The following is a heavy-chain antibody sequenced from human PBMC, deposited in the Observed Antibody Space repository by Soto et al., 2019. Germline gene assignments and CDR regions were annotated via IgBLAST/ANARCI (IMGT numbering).Heavy chain of an antibody. V-gene: IGHV4-34*01. CDR2: INHSGST. CDR3: ARSRCFCSSPRRSCGMDV. Sequence: SETLSLTCAVYGGSFSGYYWSWIRQPPGKGLEWIGEINHSGSTNYNPSLKSRVTISVDTSKNQFSLKLSSVTAADTAVYYCARSRCFCSSPRRSCGMDVWGQGTTVTVSS. D-gene: IGHD2-2*01. J-gene: IGHJ6*02. CDR1: GGSFSGYY.